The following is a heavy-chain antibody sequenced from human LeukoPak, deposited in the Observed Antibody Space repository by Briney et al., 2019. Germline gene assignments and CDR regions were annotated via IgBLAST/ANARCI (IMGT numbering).Heavy chain of an antibody. CDR3: VREDRFGERAFDI. CDR2: IYTSGST. Sequence: TSENLSLTCTVSGGSISSGSYYWSWIRQPAGKGLEWIGRIYTSGSTNYNPSLKSRVTISVDTSKNQFSLKLSSVTAADTAVYYCVREDRFGERAFDIWGQGTMVTVSS. J-gene: IGHJ3*02. V-gene: IGHV4-61*02. CDR1: GGSISSGSYY. D-gene: IGHD3-10*01.